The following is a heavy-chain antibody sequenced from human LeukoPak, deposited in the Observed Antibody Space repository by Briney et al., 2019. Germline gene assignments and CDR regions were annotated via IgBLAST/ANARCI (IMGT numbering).Heavy chain of an antibody. D-gene: IGHD2-21*01. CDR1: GFTFSNYN. J-gene: IGHJ4*02. V-gene: IGHV3-21*04. CDR3: ARAPVTSCRGAYCYPFDY. CDR2: ITSSGTYI. Sequence: GGSLRLSCAASGFTFSNYNMNWVRQAPGKAMEWVSSITSSGTYIFYADSVKGRFTISRDNAKNSLYLQMDSLRVEDAAVYYCARAPVTSCRGAYCYPFDYWGQGTLVTVSS.